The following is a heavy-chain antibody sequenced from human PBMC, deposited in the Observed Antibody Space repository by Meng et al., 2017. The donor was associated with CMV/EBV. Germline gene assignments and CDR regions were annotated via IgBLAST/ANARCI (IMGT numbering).Heavy chain of an antibody. J-gene: IGHJ4*02. CDR1: VGSVSGYC. CDR3: AIVWDSGWDY. CDR2: INHSGST. V-gene: IGHV4-34*01. Sequence: QVELQRWRAGLFKPSEPLCLTCAVSVGSVSGYCRGWSPPPAGEGVGLIGVINHSGSTNYTPPLRSRVTISVDTSKHQFFLKLCFVTAADTAVYCCAIVWDSGWDYWGQGTLVTVSS. D-gene: IGHD3-22*01.